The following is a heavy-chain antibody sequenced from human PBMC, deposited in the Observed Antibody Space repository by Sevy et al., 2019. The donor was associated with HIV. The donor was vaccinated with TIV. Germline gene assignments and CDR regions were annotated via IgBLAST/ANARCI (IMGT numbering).Heavy chain of an antibody. CDR2: IIPIFGTA. CDR3: ARGLAATPGPHY. J-gene: IGHJ4*02. D-gene: IGHD2-15*01. V-gene: IGHV1-69*13. CDR1: GGTFSSYA. Sequence: ASVKVSCKASGGTFSSYAISWVRPAPGQGLEWMGGIIPIFGTANYAPKFQGRVTITADESTSTAYMELSSLRSEDTAVYYCARGLAATPGPHYWGQGTLVTVSS.